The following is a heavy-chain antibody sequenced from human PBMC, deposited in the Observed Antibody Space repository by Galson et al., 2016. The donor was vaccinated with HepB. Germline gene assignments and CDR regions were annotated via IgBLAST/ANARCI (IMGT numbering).Heavy chain of an antibody. CDR1: GYTFTTSG. J-gene: IGHJ6*02. V-gene: IGHV1-18*01. D-gene: IGHD2-2*01. CDR3: ARDPRKIRYQLLEIYYYYYAMDV. Sequence: SVKVSCKASGYTFTTSGISWVRQAPGQGLEWMGWISAYNGNTTYAQQPPGRVTITKDTSTSTANMELRSLRSDDTAVYYCARDPRKIRYQLLEIYYYYYAMDVWGQGTTVTVS. CDR2: ISAYNGNT.